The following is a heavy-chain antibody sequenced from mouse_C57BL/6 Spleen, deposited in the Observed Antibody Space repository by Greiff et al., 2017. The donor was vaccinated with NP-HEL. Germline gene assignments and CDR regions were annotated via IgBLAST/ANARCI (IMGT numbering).Heavy chain of an antibody. CDR1: GYAFSSSW. V-gene: IGHV1-82*01. CDR2: IYPGDGDT. Sequence: QVQLQQSGPELVKPGASVKISCKASGYAFSSSWMNWVKQRPGKGLEWIGRIYPGDGDTNYNGKFKGKATLTADKSSSTAYMQLSSLTSEDSAVYFCARYCPYAYYFDYWGQGTTLTVSS. CDR3: ARYCPYAYYFDY. J-gene: IGHJ2*01. D-gene: IGHD1-1*01.